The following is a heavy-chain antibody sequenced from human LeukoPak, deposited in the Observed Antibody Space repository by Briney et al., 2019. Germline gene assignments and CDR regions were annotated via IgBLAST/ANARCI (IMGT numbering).Heavy chain of an antibody. Sequence: SQTLSLTCTVSGGSISSGGYYCSWVRQHPGRGLEWIGYIYYSGSTYYNPSLKSRVTISVDTSKNQFSLKLSSVTAADTAVYYCAKGGPDTAMVPPDYWGQGTLVTVSS. J-gene: IGHJ4*02. V-gene: IGHV4-31*03. CDR2: IYYSGST. D-gene: IGHD5-18*01. CDR1: GGSISSGGYY. CDR3: AKGGPDTAMVPPDY.